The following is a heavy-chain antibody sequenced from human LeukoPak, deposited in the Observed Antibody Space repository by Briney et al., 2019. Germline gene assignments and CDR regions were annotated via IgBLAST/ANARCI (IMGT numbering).Heavy chain of an antibody. D-gene: IGHD3-3*01. J-gene: IGHJ1*01. CDR2: ISGSGGST. CDR3: AKDVWDDFWSGDYPEYFQH. CDR1: GFTFSSYA. Sequence: GGSLRFSCAASGFTFSSYAMSWVRQAPGKGLEWVSAISGSGGSTYYADSVKGRFTISRDNSKNTLYLQMNSLRAEDTAVYYCAKDVWDDFWSGDYPEYFQHWGQGTLVTVSS. V-gene: IGHV3-23*01.